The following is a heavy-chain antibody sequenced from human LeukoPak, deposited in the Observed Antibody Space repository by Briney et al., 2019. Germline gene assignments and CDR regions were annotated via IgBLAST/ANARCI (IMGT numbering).Heavy chain of an antibody. CDR2: INVNGDSK. D-gene: IGHD6-19*01. Sequence: GGSLRLSCAVSRFSVSSYGMSWVRQAPGKGLEWISAINVNGDSKYYADSVKGRFIISRDNSENTLYLQMNSLRTEDTAVYYCAQGYSSGWFPYWGQGSLVSVSS. CDR1: RFSVSSYG. CDR3: AQGYSSGWFPY. J-gene: IGHJ4*02. V-gene: IGHV3-23*01.